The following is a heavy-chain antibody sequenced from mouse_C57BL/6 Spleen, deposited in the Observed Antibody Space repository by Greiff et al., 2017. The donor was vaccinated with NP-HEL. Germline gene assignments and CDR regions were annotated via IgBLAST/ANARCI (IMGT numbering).Heavy chain of an antibody. D-gene: IGHD1-1*01. CDR3: ARGFYYGSPNWYFDV. Sequence: QVQLQQPGAELVRPGSSVKLSCKASGYTFTSYWMHWVKQRPIQGLEWIGNIDPSDSETHYNQKFKDKATLTVDKSSSTAYMQLSSLTSEDSAVYYCARGFYYGSPNWYFDVWGTGTTVTVSS. V-gene: IGHV1-52*01. CDR2: IDPSDSET. CDR1: GYTFTSYW. J-gene: IGHJ1*03.